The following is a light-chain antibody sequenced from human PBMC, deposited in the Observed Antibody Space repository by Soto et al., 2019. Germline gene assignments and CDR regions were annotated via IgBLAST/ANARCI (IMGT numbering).Light chain of an antibody. V-gene: IGKV3-20*01. CDR2: GAS. J-gene: IGKJ2*01. Sequence: IVLMQSPGTRSLSPGERATLSCRASQTLRRTYIAWYQQKPGQAPRVLIYGASKRATGIPDRFSGSGSGTDFSLTISRLEPEDFAVYYCHQYDNAPQTYGQGTKVDIK. CDR1: QTLRRTY. CDR3: HQYDNAPQT.